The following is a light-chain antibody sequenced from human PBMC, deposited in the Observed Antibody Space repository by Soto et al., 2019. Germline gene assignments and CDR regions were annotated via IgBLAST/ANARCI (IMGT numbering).Light chain of an antibody. CDR1: QSVSNN. CDR3: KQYNNWPIT. J-gene: IGKJ5*01. Sequence: DIVLTQSPATLSVSPGERAILSCRASQSVSNNLAWYQQKPGQAPRLLIYGAYTRATGIPARFSGSGSGTEFTLTISSLQSEDFAVYYCKQYNNWPITFGQGTRLEIK. V-gene: IGKV3-15*01. CDR2: GAY.